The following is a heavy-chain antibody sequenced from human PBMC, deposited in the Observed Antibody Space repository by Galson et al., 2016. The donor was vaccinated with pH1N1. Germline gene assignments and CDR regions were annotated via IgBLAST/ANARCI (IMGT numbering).Heavy chain of an antibody. CDR1: GSSISSDYY. J-gene: IGHJ4*02. Sequence: QVQLQESGPGLVKPSETLSLTCAVSGSSISSDYYWAWIRQSPGQGLEWLGTIYQTGSTYYNPSFKSRAPISVDASNVEFSLRLTSMTAADTAGYYCARDIIRCSGTWGFWGQGTLVTVSS. CDR3: ARDIIRCSGTWGF. CDR2: IYQTGST. D-gene: IGHD3-16*01. V-gene: IGHV4-38-2*02.